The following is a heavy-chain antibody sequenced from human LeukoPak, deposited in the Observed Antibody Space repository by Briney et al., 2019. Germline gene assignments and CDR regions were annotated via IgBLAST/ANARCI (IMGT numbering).Heavy chain of an antibody. V-gene: IGHV3-53*01. D-gene: IGHD1-26*01. CDR1: GFAVSSNH. Sequence: GGSLRLSCAASGFAVSSNHMNWVRQAPGKGLEWASVIFNGGSTYYADSVKGRFTISRDNSKNTLYLRMNSLRAEDTAVYYCATSIVGLTYDEHFQHWGQGTLVTVSS. CDR3: ATSIVGLTYDEHFQH. J-gene: IGHJ1*01. CDR2: IFNGGST.